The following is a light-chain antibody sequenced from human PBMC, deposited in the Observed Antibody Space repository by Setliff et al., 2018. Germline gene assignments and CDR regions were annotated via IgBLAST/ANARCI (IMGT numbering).Light chain of an antibody. CDR3: CSYAGRYTFLYV. Sequence: QSALTQPRSVSGSSGQSVTISCTGTSSDVGGYNYVSWYQQHPGEAPKLMIYDVSKRPSGVPDRFSGSKSGNTASLTISGLQAEDEADYYCCSYAGRYTFLYVFGTGTKGTVL. J-gene: IGLJ1*01. CDR1: SSDVGGYNY. CDR2: DVS. V-gene: IGLV2-11*01.